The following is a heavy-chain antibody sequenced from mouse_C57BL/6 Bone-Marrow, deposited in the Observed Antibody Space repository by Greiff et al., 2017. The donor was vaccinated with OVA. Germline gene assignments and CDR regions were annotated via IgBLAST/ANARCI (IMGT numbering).Heavy chain of an antibody. CDR3: ARKDYYGSSWAWFAY. J-gene: IGHJ3*01. D-gene: IGHD1-1*01. Sequence: QVQLQQSGPGLVQPSQSLSITCTVSGFSLTSYGVHWVRQSPGKGLEWLGVIWSGGSTDYNAAFISRLSISKDNSKSQVFFKMNSLQADDTAIYYCARKDYYGSSWAWFAYWGQGTLVTVSA. CDR1: GFSLTSYG. CDR2: IWSGGST. V-gene: IGHV2-2*01.